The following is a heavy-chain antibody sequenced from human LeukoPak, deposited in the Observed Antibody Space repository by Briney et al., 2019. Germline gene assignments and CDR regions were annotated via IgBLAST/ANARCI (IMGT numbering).Heavy chain of an antibody. V-gene: IGHV3-23*01. D-gene: IGHD3-16*01. Sequence: GGSLRLSCAASGFTFSSYVMSWVRQTPGKGLEWVSAISGRGGSTYYGDAVKGRFTISRDNSKNTLYLQMNSLRAEDTAVYYCARGPISWGHLMSYYYYYGMDVWGQGTTVTVSS. CDR2: ISGRGGST. J-gene: IGHJ6*02. CDR3: ARGPISWGHLMSYYYYYGMDV. CDR1: GFTFSSYV.